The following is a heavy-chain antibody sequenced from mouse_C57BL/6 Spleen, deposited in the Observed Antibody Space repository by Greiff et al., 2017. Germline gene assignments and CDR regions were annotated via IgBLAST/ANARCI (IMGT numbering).Heavy chain of an antibody. CDR3: AREGTITTAYFDY. J-gene: IGHJ2*01. CDR2: ILPGGGST. D-gene: IGHD1-2*01. Sequence: VQLQQSGAELMKPGASVKLSCKATGYTFTGYWIEWVKQRPGHGLEWIGEILPGGGSTNYTETFKGKATFTADTSSNTAYMQLSSLTTEDSAIYYCAREGTITTAYFDYWGQGTTLTVSS. CDR1: GYTFTGYW. V-gene: IGHV1-9*01.